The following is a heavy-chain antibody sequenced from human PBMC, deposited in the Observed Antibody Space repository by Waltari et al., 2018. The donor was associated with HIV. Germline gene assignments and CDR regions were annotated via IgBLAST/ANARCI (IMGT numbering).Heavy chain of an antibody. J-gene: IGHJ3*01. Sequence: LVQSGAAVKQHGQPLKITCQASGYSFVSFLIGWVRQTPGKGLELVRNIYPADSDTKYSPTFEGQVTMSRDETVNTAYLQWRRLKSSDTGTYFCARVRMGAGDSFDVWGQGTTVTFSS. CDR3: ARVRMGAGDSFDV. CDR2: IYPADSDT. CDR1: GYSFVSFL. D-gene: IGHD1-26*01. V-gene: IGHV5-51*01.